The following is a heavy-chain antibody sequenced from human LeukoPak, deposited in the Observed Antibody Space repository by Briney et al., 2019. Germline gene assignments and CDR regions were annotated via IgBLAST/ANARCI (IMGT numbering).Heavy chain of an antibody. CDR1: AGKFSTYG. J-gene: IGHJ4*02. Sequence: AAVKVSCKAAAGKFSTYGINWVRQAPGQGLGWVGWINPNSGGTNYAQTFQGRVTMTRDTAISTAYMELSRLRSDDTAVYYCARGRAQYSYGYRPAYWGQGTLVTVSS. D-gene: IGHD5-18*01. CDR2: INPNSGGT. V-gene: IGHV1-2*02. CDR3: ARGRAQYSYGYRPAY.